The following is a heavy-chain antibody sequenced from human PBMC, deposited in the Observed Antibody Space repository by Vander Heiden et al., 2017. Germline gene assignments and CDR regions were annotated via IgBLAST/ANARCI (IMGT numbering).Heavy chain of an antibody. CDR3: ARGVRGDWYFDL. Sequence: EVQLVESGGGLVQPGGSLRLSCAASGFPFSSYWMHCVRQAPGKGLLWVSRSNSDGSSTSYADSVKGRFTISRDNAKNTLYLQMNSLRAEDTAVYYCARGVRGDWYFDLWGRGTLVTVSS. J-gene: IGHJ2*01. CDR2: SNSDGSST. D-gene: IGHD3-22*01. V-gene: IGHV3-74*01. CDR1: GFPFSSYW.